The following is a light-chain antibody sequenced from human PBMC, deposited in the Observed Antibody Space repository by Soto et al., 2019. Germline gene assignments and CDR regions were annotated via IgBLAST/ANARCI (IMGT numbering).Light chain of an antibody. V-gene: IGKV3-11*01. J-gene: IGKJ1*01. CDR1: QSVRKY. Sequence: ELMLTQSPATLSLSPGERVTLSCRASQSVRKYLGWYQQKPGQAPRLLIYDASNRATDIPPRFSGSGSGTDFTLTISALEPEDLAVYYCQQRYNWPWTFGQRSKVDI. CDR2: DAS. CDR3: QQRYNWPWT.